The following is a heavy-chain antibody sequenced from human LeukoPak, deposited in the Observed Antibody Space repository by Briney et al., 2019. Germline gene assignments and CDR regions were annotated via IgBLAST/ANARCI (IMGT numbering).Heavy chain of an antibody. Sequence: GGSLRLSCAASGFTFSSYWLHWVRQAPGKGLVWVSRIKSDGSTNYADSVKGRFTISRDNAKNTVSLQMNSLRAEDTGVYYCARAPSEIGGYYPEYFRHWGQGTLVTVSS. D-gene: IGHD3-22*01. CDR3: ARAPSEIGGYYPEYFRH. J-gene: IGHJ1*01. V-gene: IGHV3-74*01. CDR2: IKSDGST. CDR1: GFTFSSYW.